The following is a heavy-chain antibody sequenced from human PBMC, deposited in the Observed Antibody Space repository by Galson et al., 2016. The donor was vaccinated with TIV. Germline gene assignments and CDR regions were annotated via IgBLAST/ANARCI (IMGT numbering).Heavy chain of an antibody. D-gene: IGHD3-10*01. V-gene: IGHV3-43*01. CDR1: GFTFDDYT. Sequence: LRLSCAASGFTFDDYTMHWVRQTPGKGLEWVSFIVWDGANKYYKDSVKGRFAISRDNAENPLFLQMNNLRPEDTAVYFCARVAKELLVDNLYYYYGMDVWGQGTTVIVSS. CDR3: ARVAKELLVDNLYYYYGMDV. CDR2: IVWDGANK. J-gene: IGHJ6*02.